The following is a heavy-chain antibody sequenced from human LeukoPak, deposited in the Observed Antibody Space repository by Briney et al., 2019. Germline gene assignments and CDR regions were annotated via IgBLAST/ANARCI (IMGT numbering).Heavy chain of an antibody. J-gene: IGHJ4*02. CDR2: INHSGST. CDR3: ARGKTRFYSSSCPLDY. Sequence: PSETLSLTCAVYGGSFSGYCWSWIRQPPGKGLEWIGEINHSGSTNYNPSLKSRVTISVDTSKNQFSLKLSSVTAADTAVYYCARGKTRFYSSSCPLDYWGQGTLVTVSS. D-gene: IGHD6-13*01. CDR1: GGSFSGYC. V-gene: IGHV4-34*01.